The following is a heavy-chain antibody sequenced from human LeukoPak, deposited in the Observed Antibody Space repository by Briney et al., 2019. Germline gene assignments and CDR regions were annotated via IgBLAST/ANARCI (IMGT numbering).Heavy chain of an antibody. CDR1: GFSFSSYE. J-gene: IGHJ3*02. CDR2: ITSSDSTT. CDR3: AQDISWFAFDI. V-gene: IGHV3-48*03. D-gene: IGHD3-10*01. Sequence: GGSLRLSCAASGFSFSSYEMNWVRQAPGKGLEWISYITSSDSTTHYADSVKGRFTISRDDAQNSLYLQMNSLRVEDTALYYCAQDISWFAFDIWGQGTMVTVSS.